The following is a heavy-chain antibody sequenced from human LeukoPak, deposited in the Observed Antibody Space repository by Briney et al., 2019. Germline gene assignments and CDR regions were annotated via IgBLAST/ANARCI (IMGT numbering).Heavy chain of an antibody. D-gene: IGHD3-22*01. V-gene: IGHV3-23*01. Sequence: PGGSLRLSCAASGFTFSSYGMSWVRQAPGKGLEWVSSISSSGDSTYYADSVKGRFTISRDNSKNTLYLQMNSLRAEDTAVYYCAKEATYYYDSSGYTSGDAFDIWGQGTMVTVSS. J-gene: IGHJ3*02. CDR2: ISSSGDST. CDR1: GFTFSSYG. CDR3: AKEATYYYDSSGYTSGDAFDI.